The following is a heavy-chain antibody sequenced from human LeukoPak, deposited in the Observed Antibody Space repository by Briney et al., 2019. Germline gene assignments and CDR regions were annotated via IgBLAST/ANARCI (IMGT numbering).Heavy chain of an antibody. CDR2: IYSGGST. CDR3: ARGDDYGDPMDY. CDR1: GFTVSSNY. V-gene: IGHV3-66*02. D-gene: IGHD4-17*01. Sequence: GGSLRLSCAASGFTVSSNYMSWVRQAPGKGMEWVSVIYSGGSTYYADSVKGRFTISRDNSKNTLYLQMNSLRAEDTAVYYCARGDDYGDPMDYWGQGTLVTVSS. J-gene: IGHJ4*02.